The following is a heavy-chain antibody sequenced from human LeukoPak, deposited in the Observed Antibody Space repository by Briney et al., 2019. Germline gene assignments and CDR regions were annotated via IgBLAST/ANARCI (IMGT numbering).Heavy chain of an antibody. CDR3: AIEHPRRYSGSYRTWFDP. CDR1: GYTFTGYY. V-gene: IGHV1-2*02. J-gene: IGHJ5*02. D-gene: IGHD1-26*01. CDR2: INPNSGGT. Sequence: DSVKVSCKSSGYTFTGYYMHWVRQAPGQGLKWMGWINPNSGGTNYAQKFQGRVTMTRDTSISTAYMELSRLRSDDTAVYYCAIEHPRRYSGSYRTWFDPWGQGTLVTVSS.